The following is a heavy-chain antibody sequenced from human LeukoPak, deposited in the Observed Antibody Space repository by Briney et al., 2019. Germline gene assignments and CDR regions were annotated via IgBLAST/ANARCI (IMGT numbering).Heavy chain of an antibody. V-gene: IGHV1-18*01. CDR2: ISAYNGNT. CDR3: AISQGSGSRQAFDY. D-gene: IGHD3-10*01. CDR1: GYTFTSYG. J-gene: IGHJ4*02. Sequence: ASVKVSCKASGYTFTSYGISWVRQAPGQGLEWMGWISAYNGNTNYAQKLQGRVTMTTDTSTSTAYMELRSLRSDDTAVYYCAISQGSGSRQAFDYWGQGTLVTVSS.